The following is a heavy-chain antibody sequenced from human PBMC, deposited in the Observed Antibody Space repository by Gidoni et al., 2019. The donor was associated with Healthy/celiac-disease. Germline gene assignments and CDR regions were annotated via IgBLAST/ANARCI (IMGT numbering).Heavy chain of an antibody. J-gene: IGHJ3*02. CDR1: GGTFSSYA. V-gene: IGHV1-69*01. D-gene: IGHD6-19*01. CDR3: ARDRAVAARGAFDI. Sequence: QVQLVQSGAEVKKPGSSVKVSCKASGGTFSSYAISWVRQAPGQGLEWMGGIIPNFGTAKHAKKVQGRVTITADESTSTTYKEMSSLRSEEAAVFYCARDRAVAARGAFDIWGQGTMVTVSS. CDR2: IIPNFGTA.